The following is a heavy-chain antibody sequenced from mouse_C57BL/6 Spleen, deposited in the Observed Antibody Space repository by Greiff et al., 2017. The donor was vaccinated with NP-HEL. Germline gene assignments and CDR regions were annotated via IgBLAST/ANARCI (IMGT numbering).Heavy chain of an antibody. CDR1: GYTFTSYW. CDR2: INPSSGYT. J-gene: IGHJ3*01. Sequence: QVQLQQSGAELAKPGASVKLSCKASGYTFTSYWMHWVKQRPGQGLEWIGYINPSSGYTKYNQKFKDKATLTADKSSSTAYMQLSSLTYEDSAVYYCARLHYDYLAWFAYWGQGTLVTVSA. V-gene: IGHV1-7*01. CDR3: ARLHYDYLAWFAY. D-gene: IGHD2-4*01.